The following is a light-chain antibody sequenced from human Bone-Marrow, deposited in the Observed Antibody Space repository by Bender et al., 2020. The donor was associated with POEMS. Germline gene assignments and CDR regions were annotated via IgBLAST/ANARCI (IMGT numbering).Light chain of an antibody. V-gene: IGLV2-14*03. CDR2: DVS. J-gene: IGLJ2*01. CDR3: SSYTSDSITGL. Sequence: QSALTQPASVSGSPGQSITISCTGTSSDIGTYNYVSWYQQHAGEAPKLMIYDVSNRPSGVSNRFSGSKSGNTASLTISGLQAEDEAEYYCSSYTSDSITGLFGGGTKLTVL. CDR1: SSDIGTYNY.